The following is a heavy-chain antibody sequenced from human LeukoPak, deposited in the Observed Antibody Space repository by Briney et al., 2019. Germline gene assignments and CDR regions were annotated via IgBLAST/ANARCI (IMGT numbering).Heavy chain of an antibody. CDR1: GYTFTSYG. Sequence: ASVKVSCKASGYTFTSYGISWVRQAPGQGLEWMGWISAHSDNTSYAQKFQGRVTMTTDTSTSTAYMELRSLRSDDTAVYYCARDTYYYDTSGYLSDYWGQGTLVTVSS. CDR3: ARDTYYYDTSGYLSDY. J-gene: IGHJ4*02. D-gene: IGHD3-22*01. CDR2: ISAHSDNT. V-gene: IGHV1-18*01.